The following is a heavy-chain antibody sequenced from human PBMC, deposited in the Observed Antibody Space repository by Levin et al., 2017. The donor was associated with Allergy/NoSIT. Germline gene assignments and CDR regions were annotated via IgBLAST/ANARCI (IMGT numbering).Heavy chain of an antibody. Sequence: GGSLRLSCTASGFSFDDYAMHWVRQAPGKGLEWVSGISWNNDNIAYADSVKGRFTISRDTAKNSLYLQMDSLRTDDTALYYCAKGKFEDSSLFYFNLWGQGTVVTVST. CDR1: GFSFDDYA. CDR3: AKGKFEDSSLFYFNL. J-gene: IGHJ4*02. CDR2: ISWNNDNI. V-gene: IGHV3-9*01. D-gene: IGHD3-22*01.